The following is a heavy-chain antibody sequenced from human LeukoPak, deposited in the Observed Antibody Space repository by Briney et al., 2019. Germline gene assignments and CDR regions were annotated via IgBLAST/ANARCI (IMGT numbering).Heavy chain of an antibody. V-gene: IGHV3-74*01. J-gene: IGHJ4*02. Sequence: GGSLRLSRAASRVTPVRNWVHWVRDAPGKGLWWVARINEDGKIRDYADSVKGRFTISRDNGKDTEYLQMNSLRVEDTAVYYCAADFGGRDDYWGQGTLVTVSS. D-gene: IGHD2/OR15-2a*01. CDR2: INEDGKIR. CDR1: RVTPVRNW. CDR3: AADFGGRDDY.